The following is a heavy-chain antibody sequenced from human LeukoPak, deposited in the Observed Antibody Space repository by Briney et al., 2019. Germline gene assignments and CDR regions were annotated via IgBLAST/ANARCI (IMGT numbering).Heavy chain of an antibody. J-gene: IGHJ4*02. CDR2: IYYSGST. D-gene: IGHD5-18*01. V-gene: IGHV4-59*01. CDR1: GGSISSYY. CDR3: ASGYSYGFDY. Sequence: SETLSLTSTVSGGSISSYYWSWIRQPPGKGLEWIGYIYYSGSTNYNPSLKSRVTISVDASKNQFSLKLSSVTAADTAVYYCASGYSYGFDYWGQGTLVTVSS.